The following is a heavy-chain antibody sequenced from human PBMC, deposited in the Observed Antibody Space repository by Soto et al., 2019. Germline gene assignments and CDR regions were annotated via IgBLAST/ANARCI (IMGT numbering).Heavy chain of an antibody. Sequence: ASVKVSCKASGYTFSSNSIHWVRQAPGQGLEWMGWITPFNGDTSYAQKFQGRVTMTTDTSTSTVFMELRSLRSDDTAVYYCARGPEYSSGPEARFDYWGQGTLVTVSS. J-gene: IGHJ4*02. CDR2: ITPFNGDT. CDR3: ARGPEYSSGPEARFDY. CDR1: GYTFSSNS. V-gene: IGHV1-18*04. D-gene: IGHD6-19*01.